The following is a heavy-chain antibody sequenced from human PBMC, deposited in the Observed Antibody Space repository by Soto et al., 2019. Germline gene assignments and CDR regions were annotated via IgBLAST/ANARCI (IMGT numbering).Heavy chain of an antibody. J-gene: IGHJ2*01. CDR2: IIPIFGTA. CDR3: ARAVDNWNPYWYFDL. V-gene: IGHV1-69*12. Sequence: QVPLVQSGAEVKKPGSSVKVSCKASGGTFSSYAISWVRQAPGQGLEWMGGIIPIFGTANYAQKFQGRVTITADESTSTAYMELGSLSSEDTAVYYCARAVDNWNPYWYFDLWGRGTLVTVSS. CDR1: GGTFSSYA. D-gene: IGHD1-20*01.